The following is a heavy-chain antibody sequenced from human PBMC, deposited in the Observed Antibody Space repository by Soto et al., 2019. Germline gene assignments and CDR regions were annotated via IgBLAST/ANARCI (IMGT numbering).Heavy chain of an antibody. V-gene: IGHV1-69*01. J-gene: IGHJ4*02. D-gene: IGHD3-10*02. CDR1: GVDFSGLG. Sequence: QVQLVQSGAEVRKPGSSVKVSCKASGVDFSGLGLGWVRQAPGQGLEWMGGIVPMLGIGSYAEKFRGRVTITADESTSTAYLDLRSLTPTDTAVYYCAGDLGVSVRGYWWQGTEVIVYS. CDR2: IVPMLGIG. CDR3: AGDLGVSVRGY.